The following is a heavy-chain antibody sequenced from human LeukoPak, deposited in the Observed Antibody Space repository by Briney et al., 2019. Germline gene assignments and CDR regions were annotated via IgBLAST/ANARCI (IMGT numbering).Heavy chain of an antibody. CDR1: GFTFSSYG. V-gene: IGHV3-30*02. D-gene: IGHD2-2*03. J-gene: IGHJ6*03. CDR3: AILDIVVVPAAKFYYYYMDV. Sequence: PGGSLRLSCAASGFTFSSYGMHWVRQAPGKGLEWVAFIRYEGSNKYYADSVKGRFTISRDNSKNTLYLQMNSLRAEDTAVYYCAILDIVVVPAAKFYYYYMDVWGKGTTVTVSS. CDR2: IRYEGSNK.